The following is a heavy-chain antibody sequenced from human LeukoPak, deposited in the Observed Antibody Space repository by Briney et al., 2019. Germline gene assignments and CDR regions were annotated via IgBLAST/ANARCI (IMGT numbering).Heavy chain of an antibody. CDR1: GDSISGHY. J-gene: IGHJ3*02. CDR3: ARLLDNDSSGDPDTFDM. D-gene: IGHD3-22*01. V-gene: IGHV4-59*11. Sequence: SETLSLTCTVSGDSISGHYWSWIRQPPGKGLEWIGYVYYSGKTYYSSSLRSRVTISVDTSKNHFSLKLTSVTAADTALYYCARLLDNDSSGDPDTFDMWGQGTMVTVSS. CDR2: VYYSGKT.